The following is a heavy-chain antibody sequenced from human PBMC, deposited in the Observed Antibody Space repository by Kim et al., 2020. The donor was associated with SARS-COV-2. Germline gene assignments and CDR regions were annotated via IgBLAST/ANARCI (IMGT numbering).Heavy chain of an antibody. CDR2: ISGSGSST. Sequence: GGSLRLSCAASGFSFSRYAMSWVRQAPGKGLEWVSSISGSGSSTYYADSAKGRFTISRDNSKNTLFVQMNSLRAEDTAVYYCAKEWVTTLVCPMDVWGQGTTVTVSS. CDR3: AKEWVTTLVCPMDV. V-gene: IGHV3-23*01. CDR1: GFSFSRYA. D-gene: IGHD4-17*01. J-gene: IGHJ6*02.